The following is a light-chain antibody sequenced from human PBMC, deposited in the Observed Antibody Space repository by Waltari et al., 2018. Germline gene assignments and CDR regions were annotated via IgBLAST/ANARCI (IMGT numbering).Light chain of an antibody. CDR1: SSDVGGYHY. CDR2: AVS. V-gene: IGLV2-11*01. CDR3: CSYAYTYWV. J-gene: IGLJ3*02. Sequence: QSALTQPRSVSGSPGQSVTISCTGTSSDVGGYHYVSWYQHHPGKAPKLVIYAVSKRPSGVPDRFSGSKSGNTASLTISGLQAEDEADYYCCSYAYTYWVFGGGTKLTVL.